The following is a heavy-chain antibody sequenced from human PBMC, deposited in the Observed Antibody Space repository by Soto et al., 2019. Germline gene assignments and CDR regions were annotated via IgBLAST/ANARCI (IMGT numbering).Heavy chain of an antibody. CDR2: ISGSGGST. V-gene: IGHV3-23*01. D-gene: IGHD3-3*01. CDR3: AKERNFWSGTAGFDS. CDR1: GFTFGRFA. Sequence: GGSLILCCVGSGFTFGRFAVSWVRQDPGKGLEWISSISGSGGSTYYADSVKGRFTVSRDNSKTTVFLQMNSLRTEDTAVYFCAKERNFWSGTAGFDSWGQGSPVTVSS. J-gene: IGHJ5*01.